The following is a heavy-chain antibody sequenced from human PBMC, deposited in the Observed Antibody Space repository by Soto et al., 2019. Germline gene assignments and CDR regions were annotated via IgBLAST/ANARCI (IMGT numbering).Heavy chain of an antibody. J-gene: IGHJ6*03. CDR3: AKDYPHCSRTSCYRYYYYYYMDV. CDR2: ISGSGGST. V-gene: IGHV3-23*01. CDR1: GFTFSSYA. D-gene: IGHD2-2*01. Sequence: EVQLLESGGGLVQPGGSLRLSCAASGFTFSSYAMSWVRQAPGKGLEWVSAISGSGGSTYYADSVKGRFTISRVNSNNTLYLHMNILRAEDTAVYYCAKDYPHCSRTSCYRYYYYYYMDVWGKGPTVTVSS.